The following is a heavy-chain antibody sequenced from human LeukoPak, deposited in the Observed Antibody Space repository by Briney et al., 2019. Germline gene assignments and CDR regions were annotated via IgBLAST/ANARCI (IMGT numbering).Heavy chain of an antibody. V-gene: IGHV3-48*03. D-gene: IGHD3-22*01. J-gene: IGHJ6*02. CDR1: GFTFSSYE. CDR3: ASQGGSSGYYYYYGMDV. Sequence: GGSLRLSCAASGFTFSSYEMNWVRQAPGKGLEWVSYISSSGSTIYYADSVKGRFTISRDNAKNSLYLQMNSLRAEDTAVYYCASQGGSSGYYYYYGMDVWGQGTTVTVSS. CDR2: ISSSGSTI.